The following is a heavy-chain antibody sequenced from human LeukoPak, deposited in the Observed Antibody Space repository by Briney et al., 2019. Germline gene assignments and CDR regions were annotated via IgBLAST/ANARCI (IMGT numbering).Heavy chain of an antibody. CDR3: ARGVDIVVVPAANNWFDP. Sequence: SETLSLTCTVSGGSISNYYWNWIRQPPGKGLEWIGYIYYTGSTNYNPSLKSRVTISVDTSKNRFSLKLSSVTAADTAVYYCARGVDIVVVPAANNWFDPWGQGTLVTVSS. J-gene: IGHJ5*02. D-gene: IGHD2-2*01. CDR1: GGSISNYY. V-gene: IGHV4-59*08. CDR2: IYYTGST.